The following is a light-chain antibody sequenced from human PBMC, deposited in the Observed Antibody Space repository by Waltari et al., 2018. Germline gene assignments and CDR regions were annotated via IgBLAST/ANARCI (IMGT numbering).Light chain of an antibody. CDR1: SIRSYY. Sequence: SSELTQDPAVSVALGQTVRITCQGDSIRSYYASRYQQKPGQAPVVVIFGKNNRPSGIPDRFSGSNSGNTASLTITGTQAEDEGDYYCNSRHSSGNHWVFGGGTKLTVL. CDR3: NSRHSSGNHWV. V-gene: IGLV3-19*01. J-gene: IGLJ3*02. CDR2: GKN.